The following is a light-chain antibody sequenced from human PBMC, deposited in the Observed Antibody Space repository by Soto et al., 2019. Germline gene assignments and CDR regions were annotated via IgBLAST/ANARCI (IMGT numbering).Light chain of an antibody. CDR1: QSVNTW. CDR3: QQYSWDPWT. CDR2: GAS. V-gene: IGKV1-5*03. Sequence: DVQMTQSPSTLSASVGDRVTITCRASQSVNTWLAWFQQKPGEAPKVLIYGASNLETGVPSRFSGHRSGTEFMLTIRSLHPDDFAAYYGQQYSWDPWTFGQGSKVEIK. J-gene: IGKJ1*01.